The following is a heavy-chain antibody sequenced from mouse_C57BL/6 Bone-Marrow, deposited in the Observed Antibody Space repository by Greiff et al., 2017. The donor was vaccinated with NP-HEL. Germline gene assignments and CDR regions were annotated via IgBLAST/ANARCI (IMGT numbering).Heavy chain of an antibody. J-gene: IGHJ1*03. V-gene: IGHV1-64*01. CDR1: GFTFTSYW. CDR2: IHPNSGST. CDR3: ASPPFITTVVATGFDV. D-gene: IGHD1-1*01. Sequence: VQLQQPGAELVKPGASVKLSCKASGFTFTSYWMHWVKQRPGQGLEWIGMIHPNSGSTNYNEKFKSKATLTVDKSSSTAYMQLSSLTSEYSSVYYFASPPFITTVVATGFDVWGTGTTVTVSS.